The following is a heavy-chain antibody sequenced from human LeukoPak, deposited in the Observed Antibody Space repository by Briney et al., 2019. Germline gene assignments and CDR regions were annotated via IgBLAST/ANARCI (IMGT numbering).Heavy chain of an antibody. J-gene: IGHJ6*03. CDR1: GGSISSYY. CDR3: ARSLTGYYYYMDV. Sequence: PSETLSLTCTVSGGSISSYYWSWIRQPAGKGLEWTGRTYTSGGTNYNPSLKSRVTISVDKSKNQFSLKLSSVTAADTAVYYCARSLTGYYYYMDVWGKGTTVTVSS. V-gene: IGHV4-4*07. CDR2: TYTSGGT.